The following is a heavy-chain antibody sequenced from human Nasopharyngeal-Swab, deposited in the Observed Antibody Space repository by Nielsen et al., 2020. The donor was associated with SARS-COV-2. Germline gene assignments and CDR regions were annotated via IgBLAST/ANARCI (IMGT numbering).Heavy chain of an antibody. Sequence: GGSLRLSCAASGFTFSTYAMHWVRQAPGKGLEWVAFISYDGSNKYYADSVKGRFTISRDNSKNTLYLQMNSLRAEDTAVYYCASTGQRDWLDPWGQGTLVIVSS. CDR1: GFTFSTYA. V-gene: IGHV3-30-3*01. D-gene: IGHD5-24*01. J-gene: IGHJ5*02. CDR3: ASTGQRDWLDP. CDR2: ISYDGSNK.